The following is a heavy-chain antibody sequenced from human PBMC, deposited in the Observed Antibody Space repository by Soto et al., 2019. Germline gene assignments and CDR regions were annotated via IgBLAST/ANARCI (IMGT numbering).Heavy chain of an antibody. J-gene: IGHJ4*02. Sequence: QVQMVESGGGVVQPGTSLRLSCVASGFTFGRSGMHWVRQAPGGALEWVAIIWFDGSKKYYADSVKGRLTVSRDNSKNTLYLQMDSLRGDDTAVSYCARDLNTGYIDYWGQGTLVTVSS. D-gene: IGHD5-12*01. CDR2: IWFDGSKK. CDR1: GFTFGRSG. V-gene: IGHV3-33*01. CDR3: ARDLNTGYIDY.